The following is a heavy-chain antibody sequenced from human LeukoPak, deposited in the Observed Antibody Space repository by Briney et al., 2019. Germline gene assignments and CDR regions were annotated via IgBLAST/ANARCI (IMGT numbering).Heavy chain of an antibody. Sequence: SQTLSLTCTVSGGSISSGGYYWSWIRQHPGKGLEWIGYIYYSGSTYYNPSLKSRVTISVDTSKNQFSLKLSSVTAADTAVYYCASGCSSTSCYGNYWGQGTLVTVSS. V-gene: IGHV4-31*03. D-gene: IGHD2-2*01. CDR3: ASGCSSTSCYGNY. CDR2: IYYSGST. J-gene: IGHJ4*02. CDR1: GGSISSGGYY.